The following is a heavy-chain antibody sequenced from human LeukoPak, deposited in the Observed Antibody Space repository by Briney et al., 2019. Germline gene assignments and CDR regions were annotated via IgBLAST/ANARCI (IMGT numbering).Heavy chain of an antibody. CDR1: GYTRTELS. CDR2: FDPEDGET. Sequence: ASVKVSCKVSGYTRTELSMHWVRQAPGKGLEWMGGFDPEDGETIYAQKFQGRVTTTEDTSTDTAYMELSSLRSEDTAVYYCAQKSSSWTNFDYWGQGTLVTVSS. D-gene: IGHD6-13*01. J-gene: IGHJ4*02. V-gene: IGHV1-24*01. CDR3: AQKSSSWTNFDY.